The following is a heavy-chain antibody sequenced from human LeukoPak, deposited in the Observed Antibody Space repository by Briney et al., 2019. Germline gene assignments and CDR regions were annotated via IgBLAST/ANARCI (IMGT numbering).Heavy chain of an antibody. CDR3: ASYDILTGYLDY. D-gene: IGHD3-9*01. J-gene: IGHJ4*02. V-gene: IGHV4-59*08. CDR2: IYYSGST. CDR1: GGSMSSYY. Sequence: SETLSLTCTVSGGSMSSYYWSWIRQPPGKGLEWIGYIYYSGSTNYNPSLKSRLTISVDTSKNQFSLKLSSVTAADTAVYYCASYDILTGYLDYWGQGTLVTVSS.